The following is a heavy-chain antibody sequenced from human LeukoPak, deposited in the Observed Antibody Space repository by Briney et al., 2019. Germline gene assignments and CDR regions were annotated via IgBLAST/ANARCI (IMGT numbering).Heavy chain of an antibody. CDR1: GFTFRSYW. CDR2: IKQDGSEK. CDR3: ARDIFEPRVGSGVGRKNCRFDP. Sequence: GGSLRLSCAASGFTFRSYWMSWVRQAPGKGLEWVATIKQDGSEKHYVDSVKGRFTISRDNAKNSLYLQMNGLRAEDTAVYYCARDIFEPRVGSGVGRKNCRFDPWGQGTLVSVSS. D-gene: IGHD3-10*01. V-gene: IGHV3-7*05. J-gene: IGHJ5*02.